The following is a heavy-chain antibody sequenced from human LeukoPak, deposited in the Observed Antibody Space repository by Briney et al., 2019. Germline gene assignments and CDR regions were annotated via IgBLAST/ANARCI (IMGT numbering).Heavy chain of an antibody. CDR3: ARPTAVTLVDAFNI. CDR2: IKQDGTEK. D-gene: IGHD4-17*01. J-gene: IGHJ3*02. V-gene: IGHV3-7*04. Sequence: GGSLRLACAAAGFNFSSYWMTWVRQAPGRRLDWVANIKQDGTEKYYVDSVKGRFTSARDNAKNSLYLQMNSLRDVDTAVYFCARPTAVTLVDAFNIWGLGTMVTVSS. CDR1: GFNFSSYW.